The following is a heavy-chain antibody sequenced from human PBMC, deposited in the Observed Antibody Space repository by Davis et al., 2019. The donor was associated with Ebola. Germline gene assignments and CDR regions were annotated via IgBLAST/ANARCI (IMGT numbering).Heavy chain of an antibody. CDR2: INTRGDAR. Sequence: GESLKIPCVTSGFTFTSYSFNWIRQTPGKGLEWIAHINTRGDARVYADSVRGRFTISRDDEANSLSLQMDSLKHEDTAVYYCVRDYLFAFDSWGQGTPVTVSS. CDR3: VRDYLFAFDS. CDR1: GFTFTSYS. V-gene: IGHV3-48*02. D-gene: IGHD3-10*02. J-gene: IGHJ4*02.